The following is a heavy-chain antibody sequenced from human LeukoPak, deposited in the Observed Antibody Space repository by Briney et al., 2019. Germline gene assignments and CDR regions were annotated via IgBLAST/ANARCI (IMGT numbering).Heavy chain of an antibody. CDR2: ISGTGTGT. J-gene: IGHJ4*02. CDR3: AKDRPNYYGSNGHYYRRDGDY. Sequence: GGSLRLSCAASGFTFSSYAMSWVRQAPGQGLEWVSAISGTGTGTYYADFVKGRFTISRDNSNNTLFLQMNSLRAEDSAVYFCAKDRPNYYGSNGHYYRRDGDYWGQGTLVTVSS. CDR1: GFTFSSYA. D-gene: IGHD3-22*01. V-gene: IGHV3-23*01.